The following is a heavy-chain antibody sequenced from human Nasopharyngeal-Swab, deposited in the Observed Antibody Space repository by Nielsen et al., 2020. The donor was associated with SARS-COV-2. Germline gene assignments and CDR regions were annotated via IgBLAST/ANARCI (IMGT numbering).Heavy chain of an antibody. CDR2: VIPILNTS. J-gene: IGHJ4*02. CDR1: GGTFSNYG. V-gene: IGHV1-69*10. Sequence: SVKVSCNASGGTFSNYGISWVRQAHGQGLEWVGWVIPILNTSNYALKFQGRVSVTAEKSTNTAYMELSSLRSEDTAVYYCATINYFHHRSFSFEYWGQGSLVTVSS. D-gene: IGHD3-10*01. CDR3: ATINYFHHRSFSFEY.